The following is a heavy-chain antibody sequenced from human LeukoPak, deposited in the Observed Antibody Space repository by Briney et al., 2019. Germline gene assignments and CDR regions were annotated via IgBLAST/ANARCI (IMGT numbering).Heavy chain of an antibody. CDR1: GGSISSYY. CDR3: ASDSSGYYWDAFDI. D-gene: IGHD3-22*01. CDR2: IYYSGST. V-gene: IGHV4-59*01. J-gene: IGHJ3*02. Sequence: SETLSLTCTVSGGSISSYYWSWIRQPPGKGLEWIGYIYYSGSTNYNPSLKSRVTISVDTSKNQFSLKLSSVTAADTAVYYCASDSSGYYWDAFDIWGQGTMVTVSS.